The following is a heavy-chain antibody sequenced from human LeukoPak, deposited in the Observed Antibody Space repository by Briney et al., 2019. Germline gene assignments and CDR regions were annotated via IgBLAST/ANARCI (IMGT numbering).Heavy chain of an antibody. CDR3: AKDSSFYGDYFDY. Sequence: PGGSLRLSCAASGFTFSSYGMHWVRQARGKGLEWLAVISYDGSNKYYADSVKGRFTISRDNSKNTLYLQMNSLRAEDTAVYYCAKDSSFYGDYFDYWGQGTLVTVSS. CDR1: GFTFSSYG. V-gene: IGHV3-30*18. CDR2: ISYDGSNK. J-gene: IGHJ4*02. D-gene: IGHD4-17*01.